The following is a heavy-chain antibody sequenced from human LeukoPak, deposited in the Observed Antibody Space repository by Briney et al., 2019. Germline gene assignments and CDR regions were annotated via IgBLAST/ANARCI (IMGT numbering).Heavy chain of an antibody. CDR2: ISYDGSNK. CDR3: ARDVLSYGDSGVDY. D-gene: IGHD2-2*01. CDR1: GFTFSSYG. V-gene: IGHV3-30*03. Sequence: GRSLRLSCAASGFTFSSYGMHWVRQAPGKGLEWVAVISYDGSNKYYADSVKGRFTISRDNSKNTLYLQMNSLRAEDTAVYYCARDVLSYGDSGVDYWGQGTLVTVSS. J-gene: IGHJ4*02.